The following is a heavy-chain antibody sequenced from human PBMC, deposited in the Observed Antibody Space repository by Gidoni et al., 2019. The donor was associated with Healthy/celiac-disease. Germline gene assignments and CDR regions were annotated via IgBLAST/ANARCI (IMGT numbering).Heavy chain of an antibody. CDR2: FAPEDGET. Sequence: QVQLAQSGAEAKKPGASVKVSCKVSGYTLTELSIHWVRQAPGKELEWMGGFAPEDGETIYAQQFQGRVTMTEDTSPDTAYMELSSLRSEATAVYYCATDLIAPPPLARRDTAFVYWGQGTLVTVSS. CDR3: ATDLIAPPPLARRDTAFVY. CDR1: GYTLTELS. D-gene: IGHD6-13*01. V-gene: IGHV1-24*01. J-gene: IGHJ4*02.